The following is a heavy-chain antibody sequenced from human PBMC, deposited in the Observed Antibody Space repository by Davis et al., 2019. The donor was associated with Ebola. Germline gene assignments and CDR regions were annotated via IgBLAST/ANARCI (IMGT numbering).Heavy chain of an antibody. Sequence: ESLKISCAASGISFGTNWMSWIRQPPGKGLEWIGEINHSGSTNYNPSLKSRVTISVDTSKNQFSLKLSSVTAADTAVYYCARGRGKWLRFYGMDVWGQGTTVTVSS. CDR3: ARGRGKWLRFYGMDV. CDR2: INHSGST. D-gene: IGHD5-12*01. CDR1: GISFGTNW. V-gene: IGHV4-34*01. J-gene: IGHJ6*02.